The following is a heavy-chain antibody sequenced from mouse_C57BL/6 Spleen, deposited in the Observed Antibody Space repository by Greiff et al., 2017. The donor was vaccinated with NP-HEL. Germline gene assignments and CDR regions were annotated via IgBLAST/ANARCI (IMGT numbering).Heavy chain of an antibody. CDR3: ARGRDYGNLYWYFDV. CDR1: GYTFTSYW. D-gene: IGHD2-1*01. Sequence: QVQLKQSGAELVRPGSSVKLSCKASGYTFTSYWMHWVKQRPIQGLEWIGNIDPSDSETHYNQKFKDKATLTVDKSSSTAYMQLSSLTSEDSAVYYCARGRDYGNLYWYFDVWGTGTTVTVSS. V-gene: IGHV1-52*01. CDR2: IDPSDSET. J-gene: IGHJ1*03.